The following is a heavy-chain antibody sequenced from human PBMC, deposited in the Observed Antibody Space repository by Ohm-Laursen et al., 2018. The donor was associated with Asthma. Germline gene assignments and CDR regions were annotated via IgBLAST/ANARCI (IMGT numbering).Heavy chain of an antibody. CDR1: GFTFSYYN. Sequence: SLRLSCAASGFTFSYYNMNWVRQAPGKGLEWVTVISYDGGNKYYADSVEGRFTISRDNSKNTLYLHMNSLRVEDTAVYYCAREDYYGSGSCDSWGQGTLVTVSS. V-gene: IGHV3-30*03. D-gene: IGHD3-10*01. J-gene: IGHJ4*02. CDR3: AREDYYGSGSCDS. CDR2: ISYDGGNK.